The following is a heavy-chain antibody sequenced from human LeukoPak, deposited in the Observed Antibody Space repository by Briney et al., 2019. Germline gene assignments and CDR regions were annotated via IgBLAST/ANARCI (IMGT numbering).Heavy chain of an antibody. CDR1: GYTFTSYD. CDR2: MNPNSGNT. J-gene: IGHJ6*02. V-gene: IGHV1-8*01. Sequence: ASVKVSCKASGYTFTSYDINWVRQATGQGLEWMGWMNPNSGNTGYAQKFQGRVTMTRNTSISAAYMELSSLRSEDTAVYYCARGLRYSYGMDVWGQGTTVTVSS. CDR3: ARGLRYSYGMDV. D-gene: IGHD5/OR15-5a*01.